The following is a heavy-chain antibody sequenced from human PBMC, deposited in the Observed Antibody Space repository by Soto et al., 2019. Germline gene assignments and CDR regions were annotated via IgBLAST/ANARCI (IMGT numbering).Heavy chain of an antibody. J-gene: IGHJ5*02. CDR3: AKDLRYCSSTSCSLYNWFDP. Sequence: SQTLSLTCAISGDSVSSNSAAWNWIRQSPSRGLEWLGRTYYRSKWYNDYAVSVKSRITINPDTSKNQFSLQLNSVTPEDTAVYYCAKDLRYCSSTSCSLYNWFDPWGQGTLVTVSS. D-gene: IGHD2-2*01. CDR1: GDSVSSNSAA. V-gene: IGHV6-1*01. CDR2: TYYRSKWYN.